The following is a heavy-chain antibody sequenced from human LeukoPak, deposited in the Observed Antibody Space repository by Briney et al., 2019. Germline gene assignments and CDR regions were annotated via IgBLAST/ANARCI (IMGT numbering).Heavy chain of an antibody. J-gene: IGHJ4*02. D-gene: IGHD3-22*01. V-gene: IGHV4-39*01. Sequence: PSGTLSLTCTVSGGSISSSKFYWAWIRQPPGKGLAWIGSILYSGSTYYNPSLKSRVTISVDTTKNQFSLKLSSVTAADTAVYYCARSLGYLTQAAGYWGQGTLVTVSS. CDR3: ARSLGYLTQAAGY. CDR1: GGSISSSKFY. CDR2: ILYSGST.